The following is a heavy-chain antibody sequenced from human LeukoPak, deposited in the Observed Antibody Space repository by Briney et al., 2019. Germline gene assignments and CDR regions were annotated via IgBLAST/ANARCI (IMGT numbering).Heavy chain of an antibody. CDR3: ARTYYYDSSGYRPLLFDP. CDR2: INANSGGT. D-gene: IGHD3-22*01. CDR1: GYTFTGYY. J-gene: IGHJ5*02. V-gene: IGHV1-2*02. Sequence: AAVKVSCKASGYTFTGYYMHWVRQAPGQGLEWMGWINANSGGTNYAQKFQGRVTMTRDTSISTAYMELSRLRSDDTAVYYCARTYYYDSSGYRPLLFDPWGQGTLVTVAS.